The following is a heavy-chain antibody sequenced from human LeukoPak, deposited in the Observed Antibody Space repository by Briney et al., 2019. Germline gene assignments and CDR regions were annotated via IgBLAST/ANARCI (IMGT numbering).Heavy chain of an antibody. J-gene: IGHJ6*02. CDR2: IYYSGST. D-gene: IGHD3-22*01. V-gene: IGHV4-39*07. CDR3: ASENAGYDSSGYYNNYYYYYYGMDV. CDR1: GGSISSSSYY. Sequence: SETLSLTCTVSGGSISSSSYYWGWIRQPPRKGLEWIGSIYYSGSTYYNPSLKSRVTISVDTSKNQFSLKLSSVTAADTAVYYCASENAGYDSSGYYNNYYYYYYGMDVWGQGTTVTVSS.